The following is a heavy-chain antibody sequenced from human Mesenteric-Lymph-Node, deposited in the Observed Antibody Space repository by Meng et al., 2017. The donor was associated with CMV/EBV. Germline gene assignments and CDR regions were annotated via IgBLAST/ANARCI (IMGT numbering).Heavy chain of an antibody. Sequence: GGSLRLSCAASGFTVSSNYMSWVRQAPGKGLEWVSVIYSGGSTYYADSVKGRFTISRDNAKNSLYLQMNSLRAEDMALYYCAKEYCSSSNCYGYFQHWGQGTLVTVSS. CDR2: IYSGGST. V-gene: IGHV3-53*05. CDR1: GFTVSSNY. D-gene: IGHD2-2*01. J-gene: IGHJ1*01. CDR3: AKEYCSSSNCYGYFQH.